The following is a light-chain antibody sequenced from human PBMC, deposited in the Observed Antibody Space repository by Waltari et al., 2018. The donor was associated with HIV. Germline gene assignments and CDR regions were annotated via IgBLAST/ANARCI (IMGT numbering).Light chain of an antibody. CDR1: KLGAYH. CDR2: QDK. CDR3: QVWDSTTVI. V-gene: IGLV3-1*01. Sequence: SFERTQPPPVSVSPGQTASITCSGEKLGAYHACWYQQKPGQSPVMVIYQDKRRPSGIPVRFSASNSGNTATLTISGTQALDEADYYCQVWDSTTVIFGGGTRLTVL. J-gene: IGLJ2*01.